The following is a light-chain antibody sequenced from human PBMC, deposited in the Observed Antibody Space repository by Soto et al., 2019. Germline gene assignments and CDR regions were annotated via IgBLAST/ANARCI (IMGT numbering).Light chain of an antibody. CDR3: QVWDRSSDHVV. J-gene: IGLJ2*01. V-gene: IGLV3-21*04. CDR1: NIGSKS. CDR2: YDT. Sequence: YELTQPPSVSVAPGKTARITCGGNNIGSKSVHWYQQKPGQAPLLVIYYDTDRPSGIPERFSGSNSGNTATLTISRVEAGDEADYSCQVWDRSSDHVVFGGGTKLTVL.